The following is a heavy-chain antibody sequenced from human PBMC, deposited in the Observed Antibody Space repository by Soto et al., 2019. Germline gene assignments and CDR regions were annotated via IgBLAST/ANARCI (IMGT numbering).Heavy chain of an antibody. CDR2: ISAYNGNT. V-gene: IGHV1-18*01. CDR3: GRGTKVETWNY. Sequence: KKTPASVKVSCKASGYTFTSYGISWVRQAPGQGLEWMGWISAYNGNTNYAQKLQGRVTMTIDKSTSTAYKDLTSLRSVPTFFYYCGRGTKVETWNYWGQGTLVTVSS. CDR1: GYTFTSYG. D-gene: IGHD4-17*01. J-gene: IGHJ4*02.